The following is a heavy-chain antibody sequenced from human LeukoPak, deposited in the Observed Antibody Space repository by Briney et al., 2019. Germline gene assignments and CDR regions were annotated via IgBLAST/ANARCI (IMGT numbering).Heavy chain of an antibody. J-gene: IGHJ3*02. CDR2: IIPIFGTA. CDR1: GGTFSSYA. CDR3: ARGLAMTTGAFDI. Sequence: SVKVSCKACGGTFSSYAISWVRPAPGQGLEWMGGIIPIFGTANYAQKFQGRVTITTDESTSTAYMELSSLRSEDTAVYYCARGLAMTTGAFDIWGQGTMVTVFS. D-gene: IGHD4-11*01. V-gene: IGHV1-69*05.